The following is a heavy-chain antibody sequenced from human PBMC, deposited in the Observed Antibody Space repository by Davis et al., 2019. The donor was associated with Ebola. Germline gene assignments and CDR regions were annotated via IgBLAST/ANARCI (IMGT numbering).Heavy chain of an antibody. D-gene: IGHD6-13*01. J-gene: IGHJ6*02. V-gene: IGHV4-31*03. CDR1: GGSVSSGSYY. CDR2: IYSSGST. CDR3: ARETQQLVTYGMDV. Sequence: SETLSLTCTVSGGSVSSGSYYWSWIRQRPGKGLEWIGYIYSSGSTYYNPSLQSRLTISMDMSNNQFALKLRPVTAADTAVYYCARETQQLVTYGMDVWGQGTTVTVSS.